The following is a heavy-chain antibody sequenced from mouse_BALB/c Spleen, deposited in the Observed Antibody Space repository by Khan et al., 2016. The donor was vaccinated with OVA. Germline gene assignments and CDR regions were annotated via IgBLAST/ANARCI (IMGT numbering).Heavy chain of an antibody. Sequence: EVRLQQPGPELLKPGASVKMSCKASGYTFTTYVIHWVKQKPGQGLEWIGYINPHNDDTKYNEKFKDKATLPSDKSSTTAYWEFSSLTLEASAVFYCGRGRGLLRGTFDVGGQGTTVTVSS. CDR1: GYTFTTYV. D-gene: IGHD2-3*01. J-gene: IGHJ4*01. V-gene: IGHV1S136*01. CDR3: GRGRGLLRGTFDV. CDR2: INPHNDDT.